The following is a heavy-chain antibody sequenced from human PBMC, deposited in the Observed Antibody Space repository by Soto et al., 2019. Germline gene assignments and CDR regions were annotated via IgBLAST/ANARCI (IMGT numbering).Heavy chain of an antibody. CDR2: TSTNNDDR. J-gene: IGHJ4*02. V-gene: IGHV1-18*04. D-gene: IGHD6-6*01. CDR3: ARERYVASRHSHFDS. Sequence: ASVKVSCKPSGYRFSTYGINWVRQAPGQGLEWLGWTSTNNDDRSYAQKFRGRVTFTTDTSTSTAYMELRSLISDDTAVYFCARERYVASRHSHFDSWGQGTQVTVSS. CDR1: GYRFSTYG.